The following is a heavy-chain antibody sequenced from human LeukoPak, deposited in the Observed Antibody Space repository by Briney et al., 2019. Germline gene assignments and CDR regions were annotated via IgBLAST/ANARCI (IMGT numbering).Heavy chain of an antibody. D-gene: IGHD2-15*01. V-gene: IGHV3-7*03. Sequence: GGSLRLSCTVSGFIFSDSWMAWIRQAPGKGLEWVAIIEKNGSGKNYVDSVKGRFIISRDNAKNSLFLQMDSLKVEDTAIYYCTTDRWYSADHWGQGTLVAVSS. CDR3: TTDRWYSADH. CDR1: GFIFSDSW. CDR2: IEKNGSGK. J-gene: IGHJ5*02.